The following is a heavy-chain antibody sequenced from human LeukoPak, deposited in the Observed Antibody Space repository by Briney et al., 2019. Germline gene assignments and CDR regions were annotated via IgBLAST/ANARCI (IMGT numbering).Heavy chain of an antibody. CDR3: ANGAAAGTPTIGDY. CDR2: ISSDSSSM. Sequence: GGSLRLSCAASGFTFSRYTMKWVRQSPGKGLEYASSISSDSSSMYYADSVKGRFTISRDNFKNTLYLQMNSLRAEDTAVYYCANGAAAGTPTIGDYWGQGTLVTVSS. V-gene: IGHV3-21*04. J-gene: IGHJ4*02. CDR1: GFTFSRYT. D-gene: IGHD6-13*01.